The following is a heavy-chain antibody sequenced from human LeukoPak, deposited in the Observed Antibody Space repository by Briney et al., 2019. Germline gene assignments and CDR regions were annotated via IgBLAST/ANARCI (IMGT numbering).Heavy chain of an antibody. CDR3: VKDLARTGTDDTFDF. CDR2: INWDGTYI. CDR1: GFSFPDFT. Sequence: GGSLRLSCAASGFSFPDFTMHWVRHAPGKGLEWVSLINWDGTYIFYADSVKGRFSISRDNSKNFLYLQMDNLRPDDTALYYCVKDLARTGTDDTFDFWGQGTFLIVTS. D-gene: IGHD3/OR15-3a*01. V-gene: IGHV3-43*01. J-gene: IGHJ3*01.